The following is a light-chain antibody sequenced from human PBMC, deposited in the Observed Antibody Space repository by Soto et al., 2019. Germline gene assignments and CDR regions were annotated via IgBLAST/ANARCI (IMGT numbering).Light chain of an antibody. J-gene: IGLJ2*01. CDR3: CSYAGTYTPL. CDR1: NSDVGGYNY. CDR2: DVS. Sequence: QSALTQPRSVSGSPGQSVTISCTGTNSDVGGYNYVSWYQHNPGKAPKLMIFDVSARPSGVPDRFSGSKSANTASLTISGLQAEDEADYYCCSYAGTYTPLFGGGTKLTVL. V-gene: IGLV2-11*01.